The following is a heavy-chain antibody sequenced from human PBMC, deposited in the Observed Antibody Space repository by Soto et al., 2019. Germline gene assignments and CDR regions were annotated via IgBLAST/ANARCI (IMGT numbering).Heavy chain of an antibody. V-gene: IGHV1-69*04. CDR1: GGTFSSYT. Sequence: SVKVSCKASGGTFSSYTISWVRQAPGQGLEWMGRIIPILGIANYAQKFQGRVTITADKSTSTAYMELSSLRSEDTAVYYCARDRNDFWSGYLWGQGTLVTVSS. J-gene: IGHJ4*02. CDR3: ARDRNDFWSGYL. D-gene: IGHD3-3*01. CDR2: IIPILGIA.